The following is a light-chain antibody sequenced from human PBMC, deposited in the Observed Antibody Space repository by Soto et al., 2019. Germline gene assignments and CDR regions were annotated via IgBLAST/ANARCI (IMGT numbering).Light chain of an antibody. J-gene: IGLJ3*02. CDR3: SSYTSSSTGV. V-gene: IGLV2-14*01. Sequence: QSALTQPASVSGSPGQSITISCTGSGSDVGGYNYVSWYQQHPGKAPKLIIYEVTYRPSGVSNRFSGSKSGNTAALTISGLQAEDEADYYCSSYTSSSTGVFGGGTKLTV. CDR2: EVT. CDR1: GSDVGGYNY.